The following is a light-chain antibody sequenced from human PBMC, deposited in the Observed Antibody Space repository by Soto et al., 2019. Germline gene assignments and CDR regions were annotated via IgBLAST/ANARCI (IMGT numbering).Light chain of an antibody. CDR1: QTVTSNY. V-gene: IGKV3-20*01. CDR3: QQYASSPRT. CDR2: GAS. J-gene: IGKJ1*01. Sequence: EIVLTQSPGTLSSSPGERATLSCRASQTVTSNYLAWYQQKPGQAPRLLFFGASIRATGLPDRFSGGGSGTDFTLTISRLEPEDFAVYYCQQYASSPRTFGQGTKVEV.